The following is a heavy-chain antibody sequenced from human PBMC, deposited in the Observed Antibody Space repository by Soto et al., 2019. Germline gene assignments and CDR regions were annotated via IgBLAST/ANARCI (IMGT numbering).Heavy chain of an antibody. Sequence: QVQLVQSGAEVQKPGASVKVSCKASGYTFTSYAIHWVRQAPGPRLEWMGWINAGNGNTQYSQKFQGRVTITRDTCSSIAYMEVSGRRAEDTALYSCAREQSGEIMTMTDAFDIWGQGTMVTVSS. CDR2: INAGNGNT. D-gene: IGHD3-16*01. CDR1: GYTFTSYA. CDR3: AREQSGEIMTMTDAFDI. J-gene: IGHJ3*02. V-gene: IGHV1-3*01.